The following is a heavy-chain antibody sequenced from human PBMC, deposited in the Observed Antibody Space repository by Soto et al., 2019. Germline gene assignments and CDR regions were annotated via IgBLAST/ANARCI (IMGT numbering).Heavy chain of an antibody. V-gene: IGHV4-34*01. CDR2: INHSGST. J-gene: IGHJ4*02. Sequence: SETLSLTCAVYGGSFSGNYWSWIRQPPGKGLEWIGEINHSGSTNYNPSLKSRVTISVDTSKNQFSLKLSSVTAADTAVYYCAIVWFGELLLWGQGTLVTAPQ. CDR1: GGSFSGNY. CDR3: AIVWFGELLL. D-gene: IGHD3-10*01.